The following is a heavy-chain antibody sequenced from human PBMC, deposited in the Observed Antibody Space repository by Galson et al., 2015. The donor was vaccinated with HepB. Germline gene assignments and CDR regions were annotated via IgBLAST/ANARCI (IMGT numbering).Heavy chain of an antibody. CDR2: ICGSGDSI. D-gene: IGHD2-21*02. J-gene: IGHJ4*02. CDR1: GFIFTNYG. Sequence: SLRLSCAASGFIFTNYGMAWVRQAPGKGLSWISAICGSGDSIYYAESVKGRFTISRDQSKNTLSLQMNNLRADDSGVYYCASEAPDCGGDCYSEYWGQGVLVTVSS. CDR3: ASEAPDCGGDCYSEY. V-gene: IGHV3-23*01.